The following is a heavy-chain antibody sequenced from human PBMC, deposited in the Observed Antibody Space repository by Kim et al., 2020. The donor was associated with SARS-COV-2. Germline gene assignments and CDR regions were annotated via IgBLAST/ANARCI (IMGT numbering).Heavy chain of an antibody. CDR2: ISGSGGST. V-gene: IGHV3-23*01. J-gene: IGHJ4*02. Sequence: GGSLRLSCAASGFTFSSYAMSWVRQAPGKGLEWVSAISGSGGSTYYADSVKGRFTISRDNSKNTLYLQMNSLRAEDTAVYYCAKDSFITMVRGVISDYWGQGTLVTVSS. CDR1: GFTFSSYA. CDR3: AKDSFITMVRGVISDY. D-gene: IGHD3-10*01.